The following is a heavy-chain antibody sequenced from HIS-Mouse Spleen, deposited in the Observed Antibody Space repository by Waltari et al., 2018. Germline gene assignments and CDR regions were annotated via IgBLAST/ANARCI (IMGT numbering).Heavy chain of an antibody. J-gene: IGHJ4*02. CDR2: IIPILGIA. D-gene: IGHD3-10*01. Sequence: QVQLVQSGAEVKKPGSSVKVSCKASGGTFSSYAISWVRQAPGQGLEWMGRIIPILGIANYAQKFQGRVTITADKSTSTAYMELSSLRSEDTAVYYCARDFHYYGSGSYYNGFDYWGQGTLVTVSS. CDR1: GGTFSSYA. CDR3: ARDFHYYGSGSYYNGFDY. V-gene: IGHV1-69*04.